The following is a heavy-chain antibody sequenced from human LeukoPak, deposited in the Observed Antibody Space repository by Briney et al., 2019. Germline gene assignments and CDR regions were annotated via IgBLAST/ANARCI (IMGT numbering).Heavy chain of an antibody. V-gene: IGHV3-21*01. J-gene: IGHJ4*02. Sequence: GGSLRLSCAASGFTFSSYSMNWVRQAPGKGLEWVSSISSSSSYIHYADSVKGRFTISRDNAKNSLYLQMNSLRAEDTAVYYCARDSHPAVQPHDYWGQGTPVTVSS. CDR3: ARDSHPAVQPHDY. CDR2: ISSSSSYI. CDR1: GFTFSSYS.